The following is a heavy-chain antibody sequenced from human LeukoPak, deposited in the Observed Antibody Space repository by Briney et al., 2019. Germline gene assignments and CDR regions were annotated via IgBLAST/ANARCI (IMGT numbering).Heavy chain of an antibody. CDR1: GFTFSSYG. CDR3: AKEQDTAMAIDY. CDR2: IRYDGSNK. J-gene: IGHJ4*02. Sequence: PGGSLRLSCAASGFTFSSYGMHWVRQAPGKGLEWVAFIRYDGSNKYYADSVKGRFTISRDNSKNTLYLQMNSLRAEDTAVYHCAKEQDTAMAIDYWGQGTLVTVSS. V-gene: IGHV3-30*02. D-gene: IGHD5-18*01.